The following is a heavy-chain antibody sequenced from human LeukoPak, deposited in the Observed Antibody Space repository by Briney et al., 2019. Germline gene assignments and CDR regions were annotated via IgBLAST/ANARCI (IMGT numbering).Heavy chain of an antibody. CDR1: GGSISSYY. V-gene: IGHV4-59*08. J-gene: IGHJ4*02. D-gene: IGHD6-19*01. CDR2: IYCSGST. Sequence: SETLSLTCTVSGGSISSYYWSWIRQPPGKGLEWIGYIYCSGSTNYNPSLKSRVTISVDTSKNQFSLKLSSVTAADTAVYYCAGRGIAVADYPYWGQGTLATVSS. CDR3: AGRGIAVADYPY.